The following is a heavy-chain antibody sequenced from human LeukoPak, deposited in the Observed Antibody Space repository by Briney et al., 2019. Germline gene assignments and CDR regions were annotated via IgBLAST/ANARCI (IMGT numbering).Heavy chain of an antibody. Sequence: GGSLRLSCAASGFTFSASAMTWVRQAPGKGLEWISSISSSGSHIYYADSLKGRFSISRDNAQNSLYLNMNSLRVEDTAIYYCVRACSGGTCSNYGAQGTLVTVP. D-gene: IGHD2-15*01. J-gene: IGHJ4*02. CDR3: VRACSGGTCSNY. CDR1: GFTFSASA. V-gene: IGHV3-21*06. CDR2: ISSSGSHI.